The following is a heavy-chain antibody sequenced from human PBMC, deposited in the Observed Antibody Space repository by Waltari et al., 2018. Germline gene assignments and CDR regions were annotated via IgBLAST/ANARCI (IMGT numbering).Heavy chain of an antibody. D-gene: IGHD3-10*01. J-gene: IGHJ4*02. V-gene: IGHV3-21*01. Sequence: DVQLVESGGGLVKPGGSLRLSCVDSGFTFSTQSMNWVRQAPGKGLEWVSAINRNSEYIYYADSCKGRCTVSRDNAKNSLFLQMDSLRAEDTAVYYCARALPYYYNSGTYYRYFDLWGQGTLVTVSS. CDR1: GFTFSTQS. CDR2: INRNSEYI. CDR3: ARALPYYYNSGTYYRYFDL.